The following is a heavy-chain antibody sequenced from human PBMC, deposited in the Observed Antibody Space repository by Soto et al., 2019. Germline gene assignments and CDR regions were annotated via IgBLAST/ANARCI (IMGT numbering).Heavy chain of an antibody. Sequence: SETLSLTCTVSGDSISSYYWSWIRQPAGKGLEWIWRIYTSGSTNYNPSLKRRVTMSIDKSKSQFSLKLSSVTAADTAVYYCARDRRRYCGGDCYLNRFDSWGQGTLVTVSS. CDR3: ARDRRRYCGGDCYLNRFDS. CDR2: IYTSGST. CDR1: GDSISSYY. V-gene: IGHV4-4*07. D-gene: IGHD2-21*02. J-gene: IGHJ5*01.